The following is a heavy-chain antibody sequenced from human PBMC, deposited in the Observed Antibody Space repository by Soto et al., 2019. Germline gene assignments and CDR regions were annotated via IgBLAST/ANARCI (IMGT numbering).Heavy chain of an antibody. CDR2: IWYDGSNK. CDR3: AGVDSSSWYGHGMDV. J-gene: IGHJ6*02. D-gene: IGHD6-13*01. CDR1: GFTFSSYG. Sequence: GGSLRLSCAASGFTFSSYGMHWVRQAPGKGLEWVAVIWYDGSNKYYADSVKGRFTISRDNSKNTLYLQMNSLRAEDTAVYYCAGVDSSSWYGHGMDVWGQGTTVTVSS. V-gene: IGHV3-33*01.